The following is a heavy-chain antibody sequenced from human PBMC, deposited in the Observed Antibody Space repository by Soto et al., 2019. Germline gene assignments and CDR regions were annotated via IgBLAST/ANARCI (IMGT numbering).Heavy chain of an antibody. V-gene: IGHV3-53*01. D-gene: IGHD6-6*01. CDR2: IYSGGST. Sequence: GGSLRLSCAASGFTVSSNYMSWVRQAPGKGLEWVSVIYSGGSTYYADSVKGRFTISRDNSKNTLYLQMNSLRAEDTAVYYCARDRAWSSSSSQYYYYYGMYVWGQGTTVTVSS. CDR1: GFTVSSNY. J-gene: IGHJ6*02. CDR3: ARDRAWSSSSSQYYYYYGMYV.